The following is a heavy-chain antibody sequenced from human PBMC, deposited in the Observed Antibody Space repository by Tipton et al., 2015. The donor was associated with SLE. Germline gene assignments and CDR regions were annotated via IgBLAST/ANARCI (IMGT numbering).Heavy chain of an antibody. CDR2: INHSGST. CDR1: GGSFSGYY. V-gene: IGHV4-34*01. D-gene: IGHD6-13*01. J-gene: IGHJ4*02. CDR3: ARVGLAAPGDY. Sequence: TLSLTCAVYGGSFSGYYWSWIRQPPGKGLEWIGEINHSGSTNYNPSLKSRVTISVDTPKNQFSLKLSSVTAADTAVYYCARVGLAAPGDYWGQGALVTVSS.